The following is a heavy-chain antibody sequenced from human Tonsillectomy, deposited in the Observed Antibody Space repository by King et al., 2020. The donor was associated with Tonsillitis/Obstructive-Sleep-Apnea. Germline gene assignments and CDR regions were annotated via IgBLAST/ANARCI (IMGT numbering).Heavy chain of an antibody. CDR3: AREGIYDSSGYADAFDI. D-gene: IGHD3-22*01. CDR1: GFIFSSYA. CDR2: ISYDGSNT. Sequence: VQLVESGGGVVQPGRSLRLSCAASGFIFSSYAIHWVRQAPGKGLEWVAVISYDGSNTYYADSVKGRFTISRDNSKNKLDLQMNSLRAEDTAVYYCAREGIYDSSGYADAFDIWGQGTMVTVSS. V-gene: IGHV3-30*04. J-gene: IGHJ3*02.